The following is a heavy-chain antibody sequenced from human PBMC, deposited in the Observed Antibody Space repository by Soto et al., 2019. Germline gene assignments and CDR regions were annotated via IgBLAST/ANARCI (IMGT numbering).Heavy chain of an antibody. CDR3: ARGSYYYDSSGYSGAFDI. CDR1: GFTFSAYA. J-gene: IGHJ3*02. D-gene: IGHD3-22*01. V-gene: IGHV3-30-3*01. Sequence: QVQLVESGGGVVQPGRSLRLSCAASGFTFSAYAMHWVRQAPGKGMEWVARISYDGSNKYYADTVKGLFPISRDNSKNTLYLKMNSLRAEDTAVYYCARGSYYYDSSGYSGAFDIWGQGTMVTVSS. CDR2: ISYDGSNK.